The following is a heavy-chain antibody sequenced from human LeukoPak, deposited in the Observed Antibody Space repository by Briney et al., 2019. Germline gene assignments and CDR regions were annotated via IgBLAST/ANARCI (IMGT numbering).Heavy chain of an antibody. Sequence: PGESLKISCKGSGYSFTNYWIGWVRQMPGEGLEWMAIIYPGDSTTRYSPSFQGQVTISADKSISTAYLQWSSLKASDTAMYYCARHVGYIYGQVDYWGQGTLVTVSS. J-gene: IGHJ4*02. CDR3: ARHVGYIYGQVDY. CDR2: IYPGDSTT. D-gene: IGHD5-18*01. V-gene: IGHV5-51*01. CDR1: GYSFTNYW.